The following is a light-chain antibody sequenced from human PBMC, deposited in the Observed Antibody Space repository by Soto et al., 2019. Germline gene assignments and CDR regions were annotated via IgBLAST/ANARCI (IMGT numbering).Light chain of an antibody. V-gene: IGKV1-33*01. J-gene: IGKJ5*01. CDR2: DAS. CDR1: QDISNY. Sequence: DFHMTQSPSSPAATVVDRDTITFQASQDISNYLNWYQQKPGKAPKLLIYDASNLETGVPSRFSGSGSGTDFTFTISSLQPEDIATYYCQQYDNLPITFGQGTRLEIK. CDR3: QQYDNLPIT.